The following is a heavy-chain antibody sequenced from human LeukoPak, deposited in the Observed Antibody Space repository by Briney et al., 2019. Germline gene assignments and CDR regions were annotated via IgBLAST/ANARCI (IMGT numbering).Heavy chain of an antibody. J-gene: IGHJ4*02. CDR1: GFTFSGYW. CDR3: ARVGYCSGGSCYSGGDY. CDR2: IKADGSEK. D-gene: IGHD2-15*01. Sequence: GGSLRLSCAASGFTFSGYWLTWVRQAPGKGLEWVANIKADGSEKNYVDSVKGRFTISRDNAKDSLYLQMNSLRAEDTAVYYCARVGYCSGGSCYSGGDYWGQGTLVTVSS. V-gene: IGHV3-7*01.